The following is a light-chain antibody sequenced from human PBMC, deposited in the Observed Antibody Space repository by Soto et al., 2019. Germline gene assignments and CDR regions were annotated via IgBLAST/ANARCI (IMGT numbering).Light chain of an antibody. Sequence: QSVLTQPPSASGTPGQRVTLSCSGSSSTIGSNTVNWYQHLPGTAPKLLIYNSNQRPSGVPDRFSGSKSGTSASLAISGLQSEDEADYYCAAWDDSLNVLFGGGTKLTVL. CDR3: AAWDDSLNVL. V-gene: IGLV1-44*01. CDR1: SSTIGSNT. J-gene: IGLJ2*01. CDR2: NSN.